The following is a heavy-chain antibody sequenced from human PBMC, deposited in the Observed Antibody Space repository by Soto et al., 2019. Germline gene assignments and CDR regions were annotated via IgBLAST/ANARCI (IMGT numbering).Heavy chain of an antibody. V-gene: IGHV1-69*04. J-gene: IGHJ4*02. CDR3: AREERYSSGWYFDY. CDR1: GGTFSSYT. Sequence: ASVKVSCKASGGTFSSYTISWVRQAPGQGLEWMGRIIPILGIANYAQKFQGRVTITADKSTSTAYMELSSLRSEDTAVYYCAREERYSSGWYFDYWGQGTLVTVSS. D-gene: IGHD6-19*01. CDR2: IIPILGIA.